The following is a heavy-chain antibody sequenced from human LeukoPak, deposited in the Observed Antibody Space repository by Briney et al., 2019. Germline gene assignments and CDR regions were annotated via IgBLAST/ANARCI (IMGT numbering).Heavy chain of an antibody. CDR3: ARLGGNGNALGDS. J-gene: IGHJ4*02. V-gene: IGHV3-20*04. CDR2: ISWNGGTT. D-gene: IGHD1-1*01. CDR1: GFTFDDYG. Sequence: PGGSLRLSCAASGFTFDDYGMSWVRQAPGKGLEWVSGISWNGGTTGYADSVKGRFTISRDDAKNSLYLKMNSLRAEDTALYYCARLGGNGNALGDSRGQGTLVTVSS.